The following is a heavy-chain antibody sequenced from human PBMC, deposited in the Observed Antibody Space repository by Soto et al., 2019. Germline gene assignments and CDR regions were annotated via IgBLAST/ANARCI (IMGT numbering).Heavy chain of an antibody. J-gene: IGHJ4*02. V-gene: IGHV4-34*01. CDR2: INHSGST. Sequence: PSETLSLTCTVYGGSFSGYYWSWIRQPPGKGLEWIGEINHSGSTNYNPSLKSRVTISVDTSKNQFSLKLSSVTAADTAVYYCARLRRSGSYLDLWGQGTLVTVSS. CDR3: ARLRRSGSYLDL. CDR1: GGSFSGYY. D-gene: IGHD1-26*01.